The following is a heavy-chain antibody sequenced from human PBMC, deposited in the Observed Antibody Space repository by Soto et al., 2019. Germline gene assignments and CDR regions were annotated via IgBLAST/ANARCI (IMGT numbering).Heavy chain of an antibody. Sequence: SETLSLTCTVSGGSISSSSYYWGWIRQPPGKGLEWIGSIYYSGSTYYNPSLKSRVTISVDTSKNQFSLKLSSVTAADTAVYYCARQGYCSSTSCRNWFDPRGQGTLVTVSS. J-gene: IGHJ5*02. CDR3: ARQGYCSSTSCRNWFDP. D-gene: IGHD2-2*01. CDR1: GGSISSSSYY. CDR2: IYYSGST. V-gene: IGHV4-39*01.